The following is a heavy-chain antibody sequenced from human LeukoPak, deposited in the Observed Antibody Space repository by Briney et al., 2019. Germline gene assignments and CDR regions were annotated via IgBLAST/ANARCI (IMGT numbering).Heavy chain of an antibody. V-gene: IGHV1-69*04. CDR1: GGTFSSYA. CDR3: ARHIAVAGSGIDY. J-gene: IGHJ4*02. Sequence: GASVKVSCKASGGTFSSYAISWVRQAPGQGLEWRGRIIPILGIANYAQKFQGRVTITADKSTSTAYMELSSLRSEDTAVYYCARHIAVAGSGIDYWGQGTLVTVSS. D-gene: IGHD6-19*01. CDR2: IIPILGIA.